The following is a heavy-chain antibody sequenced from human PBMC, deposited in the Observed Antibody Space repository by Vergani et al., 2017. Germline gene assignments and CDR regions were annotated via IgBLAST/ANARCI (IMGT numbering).Heavy chain of an antibody. Sequence: QVQLVESGGGVVQPGRSLRLSCAASGFTFSSYGMHWVRQAPGKGLEWVAVIWYDGSNKYYADSVKGRFTISRDNSKNTLYLQMNSLRAEDTAVYYCAKDYSSSWYHYYYYMDVWGKGTTVTVSS. D-gene: IGHD6-13*01. CDR1: GFTFSSYG. CDR2: IWYDGSNK. V-gene: IGHV3-33*06. J-gene: IGHJ6*03. CDR3: AKDYSSSWYHYYYYMDV.